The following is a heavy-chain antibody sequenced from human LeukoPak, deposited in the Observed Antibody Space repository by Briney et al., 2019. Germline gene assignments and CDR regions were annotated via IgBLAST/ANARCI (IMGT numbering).Heavy chain of an antibody. V-gene: IGHV2-5*02. Sequence: SGPTLVKPTQTLTLTCTFSGFSLSTSGVGVGWIRQPPGKALEWPALIYWDDDKRYSPSLKSRLTITKDTSKNQVVLTMTNMDPVDTATYYCAHPRGTWYYYGSGSYYTSYFDYWGQGTLVTVSS. D-gene: IGHD3-10*01. CDR2: IYWDDDK. CDR3: AHPRGTWYYYGSGSYYTSYFDY. J-gene: IGHJ4*02. CDR1: GFSLSTSGVG.